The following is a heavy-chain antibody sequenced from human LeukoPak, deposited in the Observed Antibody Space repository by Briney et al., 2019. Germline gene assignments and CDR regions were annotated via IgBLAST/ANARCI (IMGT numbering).Heavy chain of an antibody. CDR3: ARAGGRSWFDP. J-gene: IGHJ5*02. Sequence: ASVKVSCKASGYSFTDKYMHWVRQAPGQGVEWMGWINPNSGGTNYAQKFQGRVTMTTDTSISTAYMELSRLTSDDTAVYYCARAGGRSWFDPWGQGTLVTVSS. CDR1: GYSFTDKY. V-gene: IGHV1-2*02. CDR2: INPNSGGT.